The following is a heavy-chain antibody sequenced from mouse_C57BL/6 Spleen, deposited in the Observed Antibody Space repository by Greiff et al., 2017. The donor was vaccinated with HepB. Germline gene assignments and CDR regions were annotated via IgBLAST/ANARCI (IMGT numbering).Heavy chain of an antibody. CDR3: ARRGVQYYYAMDY. CDR1: GYTFTSYW. V-gene: IGHV1-61*01. CDR2: IYPSDSET. Sequence: QVQLQQPGAELVRPGSSVKLSCKASGYTFTSYWMDWVKQRPGQGLEWIGNIYPSDSETHYNQKFKDKATLTVDKSSSTAYMQLSSLTSEDSAVYYGARRGVQYYYAMDYWGQGTSVTVSS. J-gene: IGHJ4*01.